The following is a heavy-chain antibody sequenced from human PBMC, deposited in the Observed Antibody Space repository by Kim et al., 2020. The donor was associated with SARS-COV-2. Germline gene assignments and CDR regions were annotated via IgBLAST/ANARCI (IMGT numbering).Heavy chain of an antibody. CDR3: AKDITTYYDILTGYYQPGFDY. D-gene: IGHD3-9*01. Sequence: GGSLRLSCAASGFTFDDYAMHWVWQAPGKGLEWVSGISWNSGSIGYADSVKGRFTISRDNAKNSLYLQMNSLRAEDTALYYCAKDITTYYDILTGYYQPGFDYWGQGTLVTVSS. J-gene: IGHJ4*02. CDR1: GFTFDDYA. V-gene: IGHV3-9*01. CDR2: ISWNSGSI.